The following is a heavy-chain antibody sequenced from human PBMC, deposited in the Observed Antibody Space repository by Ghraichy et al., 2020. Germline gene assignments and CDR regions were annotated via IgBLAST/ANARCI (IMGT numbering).Heavy chain of an antibody. CDR3: AAESRQWLSPLGCLNWFDP. V-gene: IGHV4-39*01. Sequence: SQTLSLTCTVSGGSISSSSYYWGWIRQPPGKGLEWIGSIYYSGSTYYNPSLKSRVTISVDTSKNQFSLKLSSVTAADTAVYYCAAESRQWLSPLGCLNWFDPWGQGTLVTVSS. CDR1: GGSISSSSYY. J-gene: IGHJ5*02. D-gene: IGHD6-19*01. CDR2: IYYSGST.